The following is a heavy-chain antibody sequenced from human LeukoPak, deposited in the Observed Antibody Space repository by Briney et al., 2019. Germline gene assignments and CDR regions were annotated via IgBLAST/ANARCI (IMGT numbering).Heavy chain of an antibody. J-gene: IGHJ6*03. CDR1: GFTFSSYA. Sequence: PGGSLRLSCAASGFTFSSYAMSWVRQAPGKGLEWVSAISGSGGSTYYADSVKGRFTISRDNSKNTLYLQMNSLRAGDTAVYYCAKLITMVRGVYYYYMNVWGKGTTVTVSS. CDR3: AKLITMVRGVYYYYMNV. V-gene: IGHV3-23*01. D-gene: IGHD3-10*01. CDR2: ISGSGGST.